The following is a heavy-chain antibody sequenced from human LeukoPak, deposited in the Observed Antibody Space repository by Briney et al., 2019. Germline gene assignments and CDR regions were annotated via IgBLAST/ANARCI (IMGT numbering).Heavy chain of an antibody. J-gene: IGHJ6*02. CDR2: ISAYNGNT. V-gene: IGHV1-18*01. CDR1: GGTFSSYA. CDR3: ARTYYYDSSGYYGPLDYYYGMDV. Sequence: ASVKVSCKASGGTFSSYAISWVRQAPGQGLEWMGWISAYNGNTNYAQKLQGRVTMTTDTSTSTAYMELRSLRSDDTAVYYCARTYYYDSSGYYGPLDYYYGMDVWGQGTTVTVSS. D-gene: IGHD3-22*01.